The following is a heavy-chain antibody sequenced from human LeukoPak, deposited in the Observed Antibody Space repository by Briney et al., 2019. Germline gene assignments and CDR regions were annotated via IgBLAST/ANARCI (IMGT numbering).Heavy chain of an antibody. CDR2: INPSGGST. V-gene: IGHV1-46*01. D-gene: IGHD2-15*01. Sequence: ASVKVSCKAPGYTFTSYYMHWVRQAPGQGLEWMGMINPSGGSTSYAQKFQGRVTMTRDASTSTVYMELSSLRSEDTAVYYCARVRRYCSGGSCPNWFDPWGQGTLVTVSS. J-gene: IGHJ5*02. CDR1: GYTFTSYY. CDR3: ARVRRYCSGGSCPNWFDP.